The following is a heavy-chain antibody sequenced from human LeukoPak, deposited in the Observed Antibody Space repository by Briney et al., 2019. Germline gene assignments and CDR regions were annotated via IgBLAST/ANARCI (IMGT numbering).Heavy chain of an antibody. V-gene: IGHV3-48*01. CDR3: VPHPAGNFPGFHS. D-gene: IGHD2-2*01. CDR2: ISVSSTAM. J-gene: IGHJ5*02. Sequence: GGSLRLSCAASEFTFSSYSFNWVRQAPGKGLEWVSYISVSSTAMYADSVKGRFTISRDDSKKTVSLQMSSLRADDSAVYYCVPHPAGNFPGFHSWGQGTAVTVSS. CDR1: EFTFSSYS.